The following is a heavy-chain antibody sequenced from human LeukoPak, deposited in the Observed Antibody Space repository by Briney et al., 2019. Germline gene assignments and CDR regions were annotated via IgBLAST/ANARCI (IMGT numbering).Heavy chain of an antibody. D-gene: IGHD3-22*01. Sequence: PETLSLTCAVYGGSFSGYYWSWIRQPPGKGLEWIGEINHSGSTNYNPSLKSRVTISVDTSKNQFSLKLSSVTAADTAVYYCARGRLSYYYDSRGWFDPWGQGTVDTVSS. CDR1: GGSFSGYY. J-gene: IGHJ5*02. CDR2: INHSGST. CDR3: ARGRLSYYYDSRGWFDP. V-gene: IGHV4-34*01.